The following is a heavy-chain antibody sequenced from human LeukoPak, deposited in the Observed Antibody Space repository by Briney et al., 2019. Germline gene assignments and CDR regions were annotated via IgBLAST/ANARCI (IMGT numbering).Heavy chain of an antibody. CDR2: ISGSGGST. D-gene: IGHD6-13*01. V-gene: IGHV3-23*01. J-gene: IGHJ2*01. CDR3: AKDPSSIAAAKSRYFDL. Sequence: GGSLRLSCAASGFTFSSYAMSWVRQAPGKGLEWVSAISGSGGSTYYADSVKGRFTISRDNSKNTLYLQMNSLRAEDTAVYYCAKDPSSIAAAKSRYFDLWGRGTLVTVSS. CDR1: GFTFSSYA.